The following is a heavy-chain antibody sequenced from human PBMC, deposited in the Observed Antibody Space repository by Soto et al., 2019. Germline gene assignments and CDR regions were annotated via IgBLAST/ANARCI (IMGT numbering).Heavy chain of an antibody. Sequence: ASVKVSCKASGYTFTGNYMHWVRQAPGQGLEWMALINPTTGDTKYAQKFQGRVTMTWDTAISTAYMELSRLRSDDTAIYFCARGYCHSLRCTHYFKYWGQETMVTVSS. CDR1: GYTFTGNY. V-gene: IGHV1-2*02. D-gene: IGHD2-15*01. CDR2: INPTTGDT. J-gene: IGHJ4*02. CDR3: ARGYCHSLRCTHYFKY.